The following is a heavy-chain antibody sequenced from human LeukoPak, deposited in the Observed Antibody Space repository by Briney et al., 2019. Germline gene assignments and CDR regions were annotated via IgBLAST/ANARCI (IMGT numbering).Heavy chain of an antibody. Sequence: SETLSLTCTVSGGSISSGGYYWSWIRQHPGKGLEWIGYIYYSGSTYYNPSLESRVTISVDTSKNQSSLKLSSVTAADTAVYYCARDHYSYARRIYYGIDVWGQGTTVTVSS. V-gene: IGHV4-31*03. CDR3: ARDHYSYARRIYYGIDV. CDR1: GGSISSGGYY. CDR2: IYYSGST. J-gene: IGHJ6*02. D-gene: IGHD5-18*01.